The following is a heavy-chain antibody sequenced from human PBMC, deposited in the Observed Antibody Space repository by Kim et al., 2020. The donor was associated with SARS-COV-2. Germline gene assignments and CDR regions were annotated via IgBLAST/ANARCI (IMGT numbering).Heavy chain of an antibody. V-gene: IGHV1-46*03. CDR2: INPSGGST. Sequence: WMGIINPSGGSTNSAQKFQGRVTMTRDTSTSTVYMELSSLKSEDTAVYYCARGNYGSGSSYFTSNWFDPWGQGTLVTVSS. CDR3: ARGNYGSGSSYFTSNWFDP. J-gene: IGHJ5*02. D-gene: IGHD3-10*01.